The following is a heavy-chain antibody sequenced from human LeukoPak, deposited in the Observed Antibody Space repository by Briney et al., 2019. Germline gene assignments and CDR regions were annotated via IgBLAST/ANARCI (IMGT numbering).Heavy chain of an antibody. CDR2: VYYSGAT. CDR1: GGSISAYY. Sequence: SETLSLTCTVSGGSISAYYWSWIRQPPGKGLEWVGYVYYSGATNYNPSLKSRVTISLETSKNQFSLRLTSVTAADTAVYYCARRVAVTGIYCFDHWGQGTPVTVSS. J-gene: IGHJ4*02. V-gene: IGHV4-59*08. CDR3: ARRVAVTGIYCFDH. D-gene: IGHD6-19*01.